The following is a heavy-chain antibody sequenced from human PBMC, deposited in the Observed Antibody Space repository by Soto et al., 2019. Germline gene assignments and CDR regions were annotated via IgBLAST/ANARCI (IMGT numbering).Heavy chain of an antibody. CDR1: GDTFSSYT. V-gene: IGHV1-69*12. J-gene: IGHJ4*02. CDR3: ARDAPGGFGELLFYFDY. Sequence: QVQLVQSGAEVKKPGSSVKVSCKASGDTFSSYTLSWVRQAPGQGLEWMGGIIPIFGTPHYAQKFQGRVTLTADESTGTAYMELSSLRSEDTAVYYCARDAPGGFGELLFYFDYWGQGTLVTVSS. D-gene: IGHD3-10*01. CDR2: IIPIFGTP.